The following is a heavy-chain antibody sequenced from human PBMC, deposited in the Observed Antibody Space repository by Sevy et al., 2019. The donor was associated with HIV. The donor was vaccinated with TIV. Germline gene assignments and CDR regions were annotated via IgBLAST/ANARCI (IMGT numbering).Heavy chain of an antibody. CDR2: ISSSISYT. V-gene: IGHV3-11*06. J-gene: IGHJ4*02. Sequence: GGSLRLSCAASGFTSSDYYMSWIRQAPGKGREWVSYISSSISYTNYADSVKGRFTISRDNAKNSLYLQMNSLRAEDTAVYYCARRVVGATTTFDYWGQGTLVTVSS. D-gene: IGHD1-26*01. CDR1: GFTSSDYY. CDR3: ARRVVGATTTFDY.